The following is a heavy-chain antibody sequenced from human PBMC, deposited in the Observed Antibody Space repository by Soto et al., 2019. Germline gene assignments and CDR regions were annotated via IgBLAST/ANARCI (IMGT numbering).Heavy chain of an antibody. V-gene: IGHV4-59*13. J-gene: IGHJ4*02. CDR1: GGSINSFC. Sequence: SETLSLTCTVSGGSINSFCWSWIRQPPGKGLEWIGYIYNIGDSKSNPSLKSRVTLSVETSKNQFSLKLTSVTAADTAIYFCARGFPYFDIWGQGTPVTVSS. CDR3: ARGFPYFDI. CDR2: IYNIGDS.